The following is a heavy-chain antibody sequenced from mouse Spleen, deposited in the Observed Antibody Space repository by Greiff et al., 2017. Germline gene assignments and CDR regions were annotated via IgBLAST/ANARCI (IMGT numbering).Heavy chain of an antibody. CDR3: ARSHYGSSYFDV. Sequence: EVKLVESGGGLVKPGGSLKLSCAASGFTFSDYGMHWVRQAPEKGLEWVAYISSGSSTIYYADTVKGRFTISRDNAKNTLFLQMTSLRSEDTAMYYCARSHYGSSYFDVWGAGTTVTVSS. CDR1: GFTFSDYG. J-gene: IGHJ1*01. CDR2: ISSGSSTI. D-gene: IGHD1-1*01. V-gene: IGHV5-17*01.